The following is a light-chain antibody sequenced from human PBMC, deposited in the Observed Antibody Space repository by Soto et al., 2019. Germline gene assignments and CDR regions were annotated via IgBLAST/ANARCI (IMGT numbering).Light chain of an antibody. CDR1: SSDVGSYNL. CDR3: CSYAGSSISYV. Sequence: QSALTQPASVSGSPGQSITISCTGTSSDVGSYNLVSWYQQHPGKAPKLMIYEGSKRPSGVSNRFSGSKSGNTASLTISGLQAEDEADYYCCSYAGSSISYVFGNGTKVTV. CDR2: EGS. V-gene: IGLV2-23*01. J-gene: IGLJ1*01.